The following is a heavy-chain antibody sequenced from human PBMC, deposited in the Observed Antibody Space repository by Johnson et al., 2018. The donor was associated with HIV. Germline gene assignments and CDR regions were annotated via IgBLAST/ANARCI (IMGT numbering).Heavy chain of an antibody. CDR3: SRVAADRSGYYRDAFDL. Sequence: QVQLVESGGGVVQPGGSLRLSCAASGFTFSNYAMSWIRQAPGKGLEWVSYISSSGSTIYYADSVKGRFTISRDNAKNSLYLQMNTLRAGDTALYYCSRVAADRSGYYRDAFDLWGQGTLVTVSS. V-gene: IGHV3-11*04. CDR1: GFTFSNYA. J-gene: IGHJ3*01. D-gene: IGHD3-3*01. CDR2: ISSSGSTI.